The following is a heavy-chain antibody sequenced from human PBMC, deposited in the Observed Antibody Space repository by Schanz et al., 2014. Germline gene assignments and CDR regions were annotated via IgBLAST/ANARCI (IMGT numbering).Heavy chain of an antibody. CDR3: ARDLAGGGNDV. Sequence: QAELVESGGGVVQPGGSLRLSCEASGFIFSNHGMNWVRQAPGKGLEWVAFIQHDGSRTYYTASLKGRVTISRDNSQNMVYVEMNSLRAEDTAVYYCARDLAGGGNDVWGQGTLVTVSS. J-gene: IGHJ4*02. CDR2: IQHDGSRT. V-gene: IGHV3-30*02. CDR1: GFIFSNHG. D-gene: IGHD2-15*01.